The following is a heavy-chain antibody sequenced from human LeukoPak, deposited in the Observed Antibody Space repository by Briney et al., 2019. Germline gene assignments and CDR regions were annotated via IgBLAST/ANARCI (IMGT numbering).Heavy chain of an antibody. D-gene: IGHD6-13*01. CDR2: IYYTGTT. CDR1: GGSMNINNYY. Sequence: SETLSLTCTVSGGSMNINNYYWAWIRQPPGKGLEWLGSIYYTGTTYYNPSLNHRVTISVDTSKNQFSLKLSSVTAADTAVYYCARSGIAAAARTFDYWGQGTLVTVSS. J-gene: IGHJ4*02. V-gene: IGHV4-39*07. CDR3: ARSGIAAAARTFDY.